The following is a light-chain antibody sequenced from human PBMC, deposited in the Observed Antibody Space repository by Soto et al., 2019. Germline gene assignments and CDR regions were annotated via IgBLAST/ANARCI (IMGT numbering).Light chain of an antibody. CDR1: QAVPNN. CDR3: HQFKTYPRT. Sequence: DIHLTQSPSFLSASVGDRVTITCRPSQAVPNNMAWYQQKPGKPPKLLIYDESTLHSGVPSRFSGRKSGTQFTLTIDSLQPEDVANYYCHQFKTYPRTFGGGTKVDIK. J-gene: IGKJ4*01. V-gene: IGKV1-9*01. CDR2: DES.